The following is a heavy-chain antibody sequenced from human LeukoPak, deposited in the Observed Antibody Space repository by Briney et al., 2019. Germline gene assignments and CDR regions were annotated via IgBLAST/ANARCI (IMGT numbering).Heavy chain of an antibody. CDR1: GFSFTSYA. CDR2: ISGPGTTT. Sequence: GGSLRLSCTTSGFSFTSYAMNWVRQAPGKGLEWLSYISGPGTTTKYADSVKGRFTISRDNDKNSLHLQMNSLRAEDTAVYYCARDWIWGQGTMVTVSS. V-gene: IGHV3-48*01. J-gene: IGHJ3*02. CDR3: ARDWI.